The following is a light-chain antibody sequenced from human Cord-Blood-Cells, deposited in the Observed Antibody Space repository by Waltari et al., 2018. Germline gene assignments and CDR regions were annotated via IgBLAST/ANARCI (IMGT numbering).Light chain of an antibody. J-gene: IGLJ3*02. Sequence: QPVLTQSSSAYASLGSSVKLTCTLSSGHSSYIIAWHQQQPGKAPRYLMKLEGSGSYNKGSGVPDRFSGSSSGADRYLTISNLQSEDEADYYCETWDSNIWVFGGGTKLTVL. V-gene: IGLV4-60*03. CDR3: ETWDSNIWV. CDR2: LEGSGSY. CDR1: SGHSSYI.